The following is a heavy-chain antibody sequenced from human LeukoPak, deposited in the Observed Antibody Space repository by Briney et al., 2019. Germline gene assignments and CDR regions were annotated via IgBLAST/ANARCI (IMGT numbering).Heavy chain of an antibody. D-gene: IGHD3-9*01. CDR1: GGSFSGYY. CDR2: INHSGST. Sequence: KPSETLSLTCAVYGGSFSGYYWSWIRQPPGKGLEWIGEINHSGSTNYNPSLKSRVTISVDTSRNQFSLKLSSVTAADTAVYYCARHPEYYDILTGFRYYFDFWGQGTLVTVSS. V-gene: IGHV4-34*01. J-gene: IGHJ4*02. CDR3: ARHPEYYDILTGFRYYFDF.